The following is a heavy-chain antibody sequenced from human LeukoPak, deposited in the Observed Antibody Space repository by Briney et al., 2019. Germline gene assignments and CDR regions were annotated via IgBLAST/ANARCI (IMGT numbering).Heavy chain of an antibody. CDR1: GYTFTGYY. D-gene: IGHD6-19*01. CDR2: INPNSGGT. J-gene: IGHJ4*02. CDR3: GRGVDSSGWPFDY. V-gene: IGHV1-2*02. Sequence: ASVKVSCKASGYTFTGYYMHWVRPAPGQGLEWMGWINPNSGGTNYAQKFQGRVTMTRDTSISTAYMELSRLRSVGTAVYHCGRGVDSSGWPFDYWGQGTLVTVSS.